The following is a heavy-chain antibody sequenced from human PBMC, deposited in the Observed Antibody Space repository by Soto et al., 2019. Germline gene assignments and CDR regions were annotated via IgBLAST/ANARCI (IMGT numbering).Heavy chain of an antibody. Sequence: SETLSLTCTVSGGSISSGGYYWSWIRQHPGKGLEWIGYIYYSGSTYYNPSLKSRVTISVDTSKNQFSLKLSSVTAADTAVYYCASGFLEWLYLDYWGQGTLVTVSS. CDR3: ASGFLEWLYLDY. CDR2: IYYSGST. CDR1: GGSISSGGYY. J-gene: IGHJ4*02. V-gene: IGHV4-31*03. D-gene: IGHD3-3*01.